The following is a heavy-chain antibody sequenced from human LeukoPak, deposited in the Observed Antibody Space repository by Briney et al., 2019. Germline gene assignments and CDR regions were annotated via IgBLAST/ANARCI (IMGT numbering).Heavy chain of an antibody. CDR3: ASSSSSWYRADY. CDR2: IYHSGST. J-gene: IGHJ4*02. Sequence: PSRTLSLTCAVSGGSLSSGGYSWSWIRQPPGKGLEWIGYIYHSGSTYYNPSLKSRVTISVDRSKNQFSLKLSSVTAADTAVYYCASSSSSWYRADYWGQGTLVTVSS. D-gene: IGHD6-13*01. V-gene: IGHV4-30-2*01. CDR1: GGSLSSGGYS.